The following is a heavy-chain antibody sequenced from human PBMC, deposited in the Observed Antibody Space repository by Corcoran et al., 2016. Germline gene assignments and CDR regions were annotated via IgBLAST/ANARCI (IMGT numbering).Heavy chain of an antibody. V-gene: IGHV3-74*01. CDR1: GFTFSTSG. D-gene: IGHD3-10*01. CDR2: MNGDGSST. Sequence: EVQLVESGGGLVQPGGSLRLSCAASGFTFSTSGMHWVRQAPGKGLVWVSRMNGDGSSTAYADSVKGRFTISRDNAKNTLYMEMNSLRAEDTAVYYCATGFRGSSGTGSVWGQGTPVTVSS. J-gene: IGHJ4*02. CDR3: ATGFRGSSGTGSV.